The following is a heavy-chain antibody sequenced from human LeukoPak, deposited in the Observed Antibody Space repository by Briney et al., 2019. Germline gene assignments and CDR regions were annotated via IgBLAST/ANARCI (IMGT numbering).Heavy chain of an antibody. Sequence: SETLSLTCTVSGGSISSYYWSWIRQPPGKGLEWIAYISDIGSINHNPSLESRVTISLDTSKNQFSLKLSSVTAADTAVYYCAGHHPRNTVDFWGQGTLVTVSS. V-gene: IGHV4-59*08. J-gene: IGHJ4*02. D-gene: IGHD2/OR15-2a*01. CDR3: AGHHPRNTVDF. CDR1: GGSISSYY. CDR2: ISDIGSI.